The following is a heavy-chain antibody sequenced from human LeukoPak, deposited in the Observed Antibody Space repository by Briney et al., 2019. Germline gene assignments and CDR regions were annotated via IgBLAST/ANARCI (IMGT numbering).Heavy chain of an antibody. CDR2: INPNSGGT. Sequence: GASVKVSCKASGYTFTGYYMHWVRQAPGRGLEWMGWINPNSGGTNYAQKFQGRVTMTRDTSISTAYMELSRLRSDDTAVYYCARDGWELLPSPGYYFDYWGQGTLVTVSS. D-gene: IGHD1-26*01. CDR3: ARDGWELLPSPGYYFDY. J-gene: IGHJ4*02. V-gene: IGHV1-2*02. CDR1: GYTFTGYY.